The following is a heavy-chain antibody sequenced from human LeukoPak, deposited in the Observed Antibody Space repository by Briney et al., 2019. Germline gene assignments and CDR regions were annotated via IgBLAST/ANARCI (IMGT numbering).Heavy chain of an antibody. V-gene: IGHV1-69*05. J-gene: IGHJ6*03. Sequence: SVKVSCKASGGTFSSYAISWVRQAPGQGLEWMGGIIPIFGTANYAQKFQGRVTITTDESMSTAYMELSSLRSEDTAVYYCARDSAARTRASSYYYYMDVWGKGTTVTVSS. CDR1: GGTFSSYA. D-gene: IGHD6-6*01. CDR3: ARDSAARTRASSYYYYMDV. CDR2: IIPIFGTA.